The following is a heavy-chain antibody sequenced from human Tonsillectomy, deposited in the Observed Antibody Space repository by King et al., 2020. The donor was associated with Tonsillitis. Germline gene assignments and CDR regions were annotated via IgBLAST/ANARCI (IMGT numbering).Heavy chain of an antibody. CDR2: IYSNSDYI. V-gene: IGHV3-21*01. J-gene: IGHJ4*02. CDR3: ARDTSESYHNFDY. D-gene: IGHD1-26*01. CDR1: GFTFSTYR. Sequence: EVQLVESGGGLVKPGGSLRLSCAASGFTFSTYRMNWVRQAPGKGLEWVATIYSNSDYIYYADSVKGRFTISRDNAKSSLNLQLSSLRAEDTAVYYCARDTSESYHNFDYWGQGTLVTVSS.